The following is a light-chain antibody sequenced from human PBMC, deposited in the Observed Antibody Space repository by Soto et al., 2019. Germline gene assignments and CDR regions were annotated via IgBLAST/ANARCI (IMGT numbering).Light chain of an antibody. CDR2: ATS. CDR3: QKYNSAPLP. Sequence: DVQMTQSPSSLSAFVGDRVTITCRASQGIAPYLAWFQQKPGKVPKLLIYATSTLQSGVPSRFSGSASETDFTLTINSLQPEDVGTYYCQKYNSAPLPVGGGTKVEI. V-gene: IGKV1-27*01. J-gene: IGKJ4*01. CDR1: QGIAPY.